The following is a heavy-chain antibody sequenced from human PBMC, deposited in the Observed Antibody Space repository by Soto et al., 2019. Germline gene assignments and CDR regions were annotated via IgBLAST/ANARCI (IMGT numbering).Heavy chain of an antibody. J-gene: IGHJ4*02. CDR2: ISGSGGTT. Sequence: GSLRLSCAASGFTFTNFAMSWVRQAPGKGLEWVSVISGSGGTTYYSDSVKGRFTISRDNSRNTLDLQMNSLRVEDTAMYYFFKQAATAMIGFAYWGQGTLVIVSS. CDR3: FKQAATAMIGFAY. CDR1: GFTFTNFA. V-gene: IGHV3-23*01. D-gene: IGHD2-2*01.